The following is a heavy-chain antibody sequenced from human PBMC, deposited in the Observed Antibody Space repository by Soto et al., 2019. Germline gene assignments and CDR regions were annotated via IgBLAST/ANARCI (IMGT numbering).Heavy chain of an antibody. D-gene: IGHD1-26*01. CDR2: ISYDGSNK. V-gene: IGHV3-30*04. CDR3: AKDRSGSSYFDY. Sequence: VGSLRLSCAASGFTFSSYAMHWVRQAPGKGLEWVAVISYDGSNKYYADSVKGRFTISRDNSKNTLYLQMNSLRAEDTAVYYCAKDRSGSSYFDYWGQGTLVTVSS. J-gene: IGHJ4*02. CDR1: GFTFSSYA.